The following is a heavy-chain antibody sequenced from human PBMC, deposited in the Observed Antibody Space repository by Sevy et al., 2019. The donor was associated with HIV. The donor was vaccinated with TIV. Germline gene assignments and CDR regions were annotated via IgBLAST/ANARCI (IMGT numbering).Heavy chain of an antibody. CDR3: VKEGRDDFNPYLDF. Sequence: GGSLRLSCAGSGFTFGGYMMNWVRQAPGRGLEWVARVSRNGGTPEYGDSAKGRFTISRDNSKNTVYLQLKELRAEDTALYYCVKEGRDDFNPYLDFWGQGIPVTVSS. CDR2: VSRNGGTP. D-gene: IGHD3-10*01. CDR1: GFTFGGYM. J-gene: IGHJ4*02. V-gene: IGHV3-23*01.